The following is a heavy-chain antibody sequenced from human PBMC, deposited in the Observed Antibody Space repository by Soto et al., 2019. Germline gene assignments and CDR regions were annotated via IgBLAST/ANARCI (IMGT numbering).Heavy chain of an antibody. V-gene: IGHV4-61*08. D-gene: IGHD1-20*01. CDR1: GGSNSSGDDY. J-gene: IGHJ6*02. CDR3: ARYKSNYYYGMDV. Sequence: SETLSLTCTVSGGSNSSGDDYWSWIRQPPAKGLEWIGYIYYSGSTNYNPSLKSRVTISVDTSKNQFSLKLSSVTAADTAVYYCARYKSNYYYGMDVWGQGTTVTVSS. CDR2: IYYSGST.